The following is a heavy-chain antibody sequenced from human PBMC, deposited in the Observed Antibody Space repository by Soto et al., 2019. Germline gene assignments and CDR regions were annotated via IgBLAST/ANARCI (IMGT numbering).Heavy chain of an antibody. CDR2: IYYSGAT. CDR3: ARDDKGYGDIDC. J-gene: IGHJ4*02. D-gene: IGHD4-17*01. CDR1: GGSIRSADSY. V-gene: IGHV4-30-4*01. Sequence: PSETLSLTCTVSGGSIRSADSYWSWIRQSPGKGLEWIGYIYYSGATYYNPSLQSRLTMSIDTSKSQFSLGLTSVTAADTAVYYCARDDKGYGDIDCWGQGALVTGLL.